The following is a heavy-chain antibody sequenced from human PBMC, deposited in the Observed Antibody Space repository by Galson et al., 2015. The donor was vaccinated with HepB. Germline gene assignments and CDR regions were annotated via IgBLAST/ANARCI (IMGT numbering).Heavy chain of an antibody. J-gene: IGHJ6*02. Sequence: SVKVSCKASGYTFTSYGISWVRQAPGQGLEGMGWISAYNGNTNYAQKLQGTGTWTTDTYTSPAYMELRSLRADDTAVYYCARVGGGRPSSSSYYYYGMDVWGQGTTFTVSS. CDR2: ISAYNGNT. CDR3: ARVGGGRPSSSSYYYYGMDV. CDR1: GYTFTSYG. V-gene: IGHV1-18*04. D-gene: IGHD6-6*01.